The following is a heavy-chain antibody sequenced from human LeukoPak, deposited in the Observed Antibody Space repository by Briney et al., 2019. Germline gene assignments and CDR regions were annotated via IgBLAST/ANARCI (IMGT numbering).Heavy chain of an antibody. J-gene: IGHJ4*02. Sequence: SETLSLTCTVSGGSISSSSYYWGWTRQPPGKGLEWIGSIYYSGSTYYNPSLKSRVTISVDTSKNQFSLKLSSVTAADTAVYYCARLKKWERYDDYWGQGTLVTVSS. D-gene: IGHD1-26*01. CDR3: ARLKKWERYDDY. CDR2: IYYSGST. V-gene: IGHV4-39*01. CDR1: GGSISSSSYY.